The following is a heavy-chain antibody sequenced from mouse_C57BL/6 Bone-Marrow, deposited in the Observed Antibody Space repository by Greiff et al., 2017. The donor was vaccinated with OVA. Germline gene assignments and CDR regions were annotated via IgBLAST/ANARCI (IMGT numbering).Heavy chain of an antibody. Sequence: EVKVVESGGGLVQPGGSMKLSCAASGFTFSDAWMDWVRQSPEKGLEWVAEIRNKANNHATYYAESVKGRFTISRDDSKSSVYLQMNSLRAEDTGIYYCTRGGSSYWFAYWGQGTLVTVSA. CDR2: IRNKANNHAT. CDR1: GFTFSDAW. CDR3: TRGGSSYWFAY. D-gene: IGHD1-1*01. J-gene: IGHJ3*01. V-gene: IGHV6-6*01.